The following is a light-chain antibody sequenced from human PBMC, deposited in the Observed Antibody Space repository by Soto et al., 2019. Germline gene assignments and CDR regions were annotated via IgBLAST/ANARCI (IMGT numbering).Light chain of an antibody. CDR2: GAS. CDR1: QSVSSSY. Sequence: EIVLTQSPGTLSLSPGERATLSCRASQSVSSSYLAWYQQKPGQAPRLLIYGASSRATGIPDRFSGSGSGIDFTLNISRLEPEDLAVYYCQQYGSSPAFGQGTRLEIK. CDR3: QQYGSSPA. V-gene: IGKV3-20*01. J-gene: IGKJ5*01.